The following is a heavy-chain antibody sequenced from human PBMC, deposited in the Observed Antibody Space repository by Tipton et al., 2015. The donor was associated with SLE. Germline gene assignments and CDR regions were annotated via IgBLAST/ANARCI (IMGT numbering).Heavy chain of an antibody. Sequence: SLRLSCAASGFTFSSYAMHWVRQAPGKGLEWVAVISYDGSNKYYADSVKGRFTISRDNSKNTLSLQMNSLRAEDTAVYYCASEGQLLDAFDIWGQGTMVTVSS. J-gene: IGHJ3*02. CDR1: GFTFSSYA. D-gene: IGHD6-6*01. CDR2: ISYDGSNK. CDR3: ASEGQLLDAFDI. V-gene: IGHV3-30*04.